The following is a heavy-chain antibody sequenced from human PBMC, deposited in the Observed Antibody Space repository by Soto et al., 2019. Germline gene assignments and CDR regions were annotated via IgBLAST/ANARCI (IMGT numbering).Heavy chain of an antibody. CDR2: INPGNRIT. J-gene: IGHJ3*02. D-gene: IGHD3-16*01. V-gene: IGHV1-46*02. CDR3: ARDRVAGIWGDAFDI. CDR1: GYTFNNYF. Sequence: GASVKVSCKTSGYTFNNYFVHWVRQAPGQGLEWMGAINPGNRITNYALKFQGRVTMTTDTSTSTAYMDLRSLTSDDTAVYYCARDRVAGIWGDAFDIWGQGTMVTVSS.